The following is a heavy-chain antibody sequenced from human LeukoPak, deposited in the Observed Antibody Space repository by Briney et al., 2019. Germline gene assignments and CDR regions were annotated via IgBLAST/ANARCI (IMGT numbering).Heavy chain of an antibody. V-gene: IGHV1-2*06. D-gene: IGHD3-3*01. CDR3: ARVRYDFWSGYYPPNWFDP. Sequence: ASVKVSCKASGYTFTGYYMHWVRQAPGRGLEWMGRINPNSGGTNYAQKFQGRVTMTRDTSISTAYMELSRLRSDDTAVYYCARVRYDFWSGYYPPNWFDPWGQGTLVTVSS. CDR1: GYTFTGYY. CDR2: INPNSGGT. J-gene: IGHJ5*02.